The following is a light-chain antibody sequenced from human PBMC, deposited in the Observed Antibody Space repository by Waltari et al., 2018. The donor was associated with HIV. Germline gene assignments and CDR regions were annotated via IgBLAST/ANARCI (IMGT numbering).Light chain of an antibody. J-gene: IGKJ4*01. CDR1: QDIRDE. CDR2: AAS. CDR3: LQHHDYPPLT. V-gene: IGKV1-17*01. Sequence: DIQMTQSPSSLSASVGDRVTITCRASQDIRDELGWYQQKSGNAPKRLIYAASSLQSGVTSRFSGSGSGTEFTLTISGLQPEDFGTYYCLQHHDYPPLTFGGGTKVEIK.